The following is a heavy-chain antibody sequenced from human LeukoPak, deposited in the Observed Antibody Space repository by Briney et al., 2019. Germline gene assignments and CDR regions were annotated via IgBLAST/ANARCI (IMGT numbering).Heavy chain of an antibody. CDR1: GFIFSSYS. J-gene: IGHJ6*02. D-gene: IGHD6-13*01. CDR3: AKAASSSWPSYYYGMDV. V-gene: IGHV3-23*01. CDR2: ITGSGGNT. Sequence: GGSLRLSCAASGFIFSSYSMSWVRQAPGKGLEWVSVITGSGGNTYYADSVKGRLTISKDNSKNTVYLQMSSLRVDDTAVYYCAKAASSSWPSYYYGMDVWGQGTTVTVSS.